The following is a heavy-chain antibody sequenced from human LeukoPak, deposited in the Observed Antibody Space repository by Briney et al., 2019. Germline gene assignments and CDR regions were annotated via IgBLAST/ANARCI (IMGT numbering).Heavy chain of an antibody. Sequence: GGSLRLSCAASGFTFSSYAMHWVRLSPGKGLEYVSGISSNGGTTSYADSVQGRFTISRDNSKNTLYLQMSSLRAEDTAVYFCVRGYSFGPYGMDVWGQGTTVTVSS. D-gene: IGHD2-15*01. CDR3: VRGYSFGPYGMDV. J-gene: IGHJ6*02. CDR2: ISSNGGTT. V-gene: IGHV3-64D*06. CDR1: GFTFSSYA.